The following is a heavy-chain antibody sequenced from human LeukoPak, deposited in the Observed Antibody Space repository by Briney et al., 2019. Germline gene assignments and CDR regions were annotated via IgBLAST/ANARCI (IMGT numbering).Heavy chain of an antibody. Sequence: GGSLRLSCAASGFTFSSYWISWVRQAPGKGLEWVANIKQDGSEKYYVDSVKGRFTISRDNAKNSLYLQMNSLRAEDTAVYYCARAMELRVWGQGTLVTVSS. V-gene: IGHV3-7*01. J-gene: IGHJ4*02. CDR3: ARAMELRV. CDR2: IKQDGSEK. CDR1: GFTFSSYW. D-gene: IGHD1-7*01.